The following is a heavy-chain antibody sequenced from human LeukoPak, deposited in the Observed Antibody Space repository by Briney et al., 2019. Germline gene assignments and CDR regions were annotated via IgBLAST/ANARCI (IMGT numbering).Heavy chain of an antibody. CDR1: GYTFTGYY. D-gene: IGHD4-11*01. Sequence: ASVKVSCKASGYTFTGYYMHWVRQAPGQGLEWTGWMNPNSGSTSYAQKFQGRVTMTRDTSTSTVYMELSSLRSEDTAVYSCARERPINTVFDYWGQGTLVTVSS. CDR3: ARERPINTVFDY. V-gene: IGHV1-46*01. J-gene: IGHJ4*02. CDR2: MNPNSGST.